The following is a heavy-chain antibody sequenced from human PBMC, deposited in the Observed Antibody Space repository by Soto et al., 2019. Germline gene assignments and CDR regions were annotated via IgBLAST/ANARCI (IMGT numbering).Heavy chain of an antibody. CDR3: AMAFGGVIVMDY. V-gene: IGHV1-69*01. CDR2: IIPIFGTA. CDR1: GGTFSSYT. Sequence: SVKVSCKAPGGTFSSYTISWVQQAPGQGLEWMGGIIPIFGTANYAQKFQGRVTITADESTSTAYMELSSLRSEDTAVYYCAMAFGGVIVMDYWGQGTLVTVSS. J-gene: IGHJ4*02. D-gene: IGHD3-16*02.